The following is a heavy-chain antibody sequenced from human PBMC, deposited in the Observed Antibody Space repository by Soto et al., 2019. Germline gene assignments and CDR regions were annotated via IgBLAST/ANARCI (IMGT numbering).Heavy chain of an antibody. D-gene: IGHD3-3*01. V-gene: IGHV1-2*04. J-gene: IGHJ3*02. CDR2: INPNSGGT. CDR1: GYTFTGYY. CDR3: ATSTLSIFGVVIAFDI. Sequence: ASVKVSCKASGYTFTGYYMHWVRQAPGQGLEWMGWINPNSGGTNYAQKFQGWVTMTRDTSISTAYMELSSLRSEDTAVYCCATSTLSIFGVVIAFDIWGQGTMVTVSS.